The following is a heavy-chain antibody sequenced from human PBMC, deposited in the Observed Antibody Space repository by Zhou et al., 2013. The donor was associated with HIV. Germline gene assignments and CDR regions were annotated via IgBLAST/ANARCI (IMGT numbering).Heavy chain of an antibody. Sequence: QVQLQESGPGLVKPSQTLSLTCTVSGGSISSGSYYWSWIRQPAGKGLEWIGHIYTSGSTDYNPSLKSRVTISVDTSKNQFSLKLSSVTAADTAVYYCARVLTYYYGSGTRAFDIWGQGTMVTVSS. V-gene: IGHV4-61*09. D-gene: IGHD3-10*01. J-gene: IGHJ3*02. CDR3: ARVLTYYYGSGTRAFDI. CDR1: GGSISSGSYY. CDR2: IYTSGST.